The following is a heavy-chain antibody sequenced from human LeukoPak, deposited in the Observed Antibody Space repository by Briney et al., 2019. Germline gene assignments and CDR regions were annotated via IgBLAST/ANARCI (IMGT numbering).Heavy chain of an antibody. Sequence: SVKVSCKASGGTFSSYAISWVRQAPGQGLEWMGGIIPIFGTANYAQKFQGRVTITTDESTSTAYMELSSLRSEDTAVYYCARGSRSLLSFDIWGQGTMVTVSS. D-gene: IGHD2-15*01. CDR1: GGTFSSYA. J-gene: IGHJ3*02. V-gene: IGHV1-69*05. CDR2: IIPIFGTA. CDR3: ARGSRSLLSFDI.